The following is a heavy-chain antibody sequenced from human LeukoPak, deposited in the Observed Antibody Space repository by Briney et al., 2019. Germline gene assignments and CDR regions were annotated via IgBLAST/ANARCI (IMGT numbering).Heavy chain of an antibody. Sequence: ASVNVSCTASGYTFTIYDINWVRQATGQGLEWMGWMNPNSGNTGYAQKFQGRVTMTRNTSISTAYMELSSLRSEDTAVYYCARAPRRRSGFYYYYMDVWGKGTTVTVSS. V-gene: IGHV1-8*01. CDR3: ARAPRRRSGFYYYYMDV. J-gene: IGHJ6*03. D-gene: IGHD3-22*01. CDR1: GYTFTIYD. CDR2: MNPNSGNT.